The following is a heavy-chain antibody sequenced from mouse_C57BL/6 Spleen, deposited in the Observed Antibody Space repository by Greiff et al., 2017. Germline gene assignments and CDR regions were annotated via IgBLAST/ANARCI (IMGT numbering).Heavy chain of an antibody. V-gene: IGHV1-26*01. Sequence: VQLQQSGPELVKPGASVKISCKASGYTFTDYYMNWVKQSHGKSLEWIGDINPNNGGTSYNQKFKGKATLTVDKSSSTAYMELRSLTSEDSAVYYCAELRYYAMDYWGQGTSVTVSS. D-gene: IGHD1-1*01. CDR1: GYTFTDYY. CDR3: AELRYYAMDY. J-gene: IGHJ4*01. CDR2: INPNNGGT.